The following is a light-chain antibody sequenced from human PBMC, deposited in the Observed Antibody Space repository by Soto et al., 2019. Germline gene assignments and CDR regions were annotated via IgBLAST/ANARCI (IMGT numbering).Light chain of an antibody. CDR2: GAS. CDR3: QQYGSSAPIT. Sequence: ENVLTQYPGPLSFSPGERATLSCRASQSVSNNYLAWYQQKPGQAPRLLIYGASNRATGIPDRFSGSGSGTDFTLTISRLEPEDFALYYCQQYGSSAPITFGQGTRLEIK. CDR1: QSVSNNY. V-gene: IGKV3-20*01. J-gene: IGKJ5*01.